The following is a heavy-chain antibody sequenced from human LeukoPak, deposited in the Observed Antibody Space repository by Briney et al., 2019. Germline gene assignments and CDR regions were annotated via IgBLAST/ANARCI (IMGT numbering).Heavy chain of an antibody. D-gene: IGHD6-19*01. Sequence: AGGSLRLSCAASGFTFSSYSMNWVRQAPGKGLEWVSSISSSSSYIYYADSVKGRFTISRDNAKSSLYLQMNSLRAEDTAVYYCARDQKQWLADAFDIWGQGTMVTVSS. CDR3: ARDQKQWLADAFDI. CDR1: GFTFSSYS. V-gene: IGHV3-21*01. J-gene: IGHJ3*02. CDR2: ISSSSSYI.